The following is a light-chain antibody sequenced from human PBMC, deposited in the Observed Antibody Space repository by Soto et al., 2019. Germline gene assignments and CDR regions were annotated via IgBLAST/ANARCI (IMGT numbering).Light chain of an antibody. CDR3: NSYTSSSTYV. J-gene: IGLJ1*01. V-gene: IGLV2-14*01. Sequence: QSVLTQPASVSGSPGQSITISCTGASSDVGSYNYVSWYQQHPGKAPKLMICEVSNRPSGVSHRFSGSKSGDTASLTISGLQAEDEADYYCNSYTSSSTYVSGTGTKVTVL. CDR2: EVS. CDR1: SSDVGSYNY.